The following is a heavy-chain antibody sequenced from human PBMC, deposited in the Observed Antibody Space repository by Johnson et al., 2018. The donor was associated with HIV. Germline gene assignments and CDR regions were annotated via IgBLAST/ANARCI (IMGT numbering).Heavy chain of an antibody. D-gene: IGHD6-13*01. CDR3: ARGNGAAAAEAYDM. CDR2: IRFDGSNK. J-gene: IGHJ3*02. Sequence: VQLVESGGGVVQPGRSLRVSCAASGFTFSSYGMHWVRQAPGKGLGWVAFIRFDGSNKYYSDSVKGRFTITRDNSKNTLYLQMNSLRAGDTAVYYCARGNGAAAAEAYDMWGQGTMVSCSS. V-gene: IGHV3-33*08. CDR1: GFTFSSYG.